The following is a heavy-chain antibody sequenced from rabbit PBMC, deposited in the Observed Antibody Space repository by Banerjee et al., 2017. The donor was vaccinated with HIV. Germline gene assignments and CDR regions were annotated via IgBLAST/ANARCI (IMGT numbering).Heavy chain of an antibody. CDR2: IDTGSSGRT. CDR1: GFSFSSSYY. D-gene: IGHD4-1*01. Sequence: QSLEESGGDLVKPGASLTLTCTASGFSFSSSYYMCWVRQAPGKGLEWIGCIDTGSSGRTYYASWAKGRFTISKTSSTTVTLQMTSLTAADTATYFCARDLAGVIGWNFGLWGPGTLVTVS. CDR3: ARDLAGVIGWNFGL. J-gene: IGHJ4*01. V-gene: IGHV1S40*01.